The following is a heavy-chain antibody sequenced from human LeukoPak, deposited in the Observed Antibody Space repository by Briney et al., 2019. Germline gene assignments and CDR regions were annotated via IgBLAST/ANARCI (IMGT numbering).Heavy chain of an antibody. V-gene: IGHV3-9*02. CDR1: GFTSDEYA. CDR3: AKAVSYDCSSTSCYFDY. Sequence: GGSLRLSCAASGFTSDEYAMHWIRQAPGKGLEWVSGISWNSGSIGYADSVKGRFTISRDNAKNSLYLQMNSLRAEDMALYYCAKAVSYDCSSTSCYFDYWGQGTLVTVSS. D-gene: IGHD2-2*01. J-gene: IGHJ4*02. CDR2: ISWNSGSI.